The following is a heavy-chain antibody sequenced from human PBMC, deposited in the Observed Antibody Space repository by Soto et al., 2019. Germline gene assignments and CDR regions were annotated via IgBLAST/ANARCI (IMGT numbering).Heavy chain of an antibody. V-gene: IGHV4-38-2*02. J-gene: IGHJ4*02. CDR1: GYLISSGYY. D-gene: IGHD3-22*01. Sequence: SETLSLTCSVSGYLISSGYYWGWIRQTPGKGLEWLGSIDYSGRTYYNPSLKSRVSTSVDLSKNQFSLNLRSVTAADTAGYFCARDVSTGYDSYYCDYWGQGTLVSVSS. CDR3: ARDVSTGYDSYYCDY. CDR2: IDYSGRT.